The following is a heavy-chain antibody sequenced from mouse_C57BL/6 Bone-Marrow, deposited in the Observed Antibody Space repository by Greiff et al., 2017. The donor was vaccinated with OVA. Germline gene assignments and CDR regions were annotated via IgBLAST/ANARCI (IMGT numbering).Heavy chain of an antibody. CDR1: GYTFTSYG. J-gene: IGHJ2*01. Sequence: QVQLQQSGAELARPGASVKLSCKASGYTFTSYGISWVKQRTGQGLEWIGEIYPRSGNTYYNEKFKGKATLTADKSSSTAYMELRRLTSEDSADYFCARYYYGSPYFDYWGQGTTLTVSS. D-gene: IGHD1-1*01. CDR3: ARYYYGSPYFDY. V-gene: IGHV1-81*01. CDR2: IYPRSGNT.